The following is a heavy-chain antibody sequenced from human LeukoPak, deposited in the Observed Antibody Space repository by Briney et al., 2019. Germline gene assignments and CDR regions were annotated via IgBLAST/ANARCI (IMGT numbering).Heavy chain of an antibody. CDR3: AKGVLVAGCHSSGWYYFDY. Sequence: PGGSLRLSCAASGFTFSSYAMSWVRQAPGKGLEWVSAISGSGGSTYYADSVKGRFTISRDNSKNTLYLQMNSLRAEDTAVYYCAKGVLVAGCHSSGWYYFDYWGQGTLVTVSS. CDR2: ISGSGGST. CDR1: GFTFSSYA. V-gene: IGHV3-23*01. D-gene: IGHD6-19*01. J-gene: IGHJ4*02.